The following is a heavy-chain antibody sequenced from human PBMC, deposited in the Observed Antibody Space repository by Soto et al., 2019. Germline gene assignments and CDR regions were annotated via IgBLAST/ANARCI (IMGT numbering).Heavy chain of an antibody. CDR3: AADQSPRYSSSWTSYYYYGMDV. J-gene: IGHJ6*02. Sequence: GASVKVSCKASGFTFTSSAVQWVRQARGQRLEWIGWIVVGSGNTNYAQKFQERVTITRDMSTSTAYMELSSLRSEDTAVYYCAADQSPRYSSSWTSYYYYGMDVWG. D-gene: IGHD6-13*01. CDR1: GFTFTSSA. V-gene: IGHV1-58*01. CDR2: IVVGSGNT.